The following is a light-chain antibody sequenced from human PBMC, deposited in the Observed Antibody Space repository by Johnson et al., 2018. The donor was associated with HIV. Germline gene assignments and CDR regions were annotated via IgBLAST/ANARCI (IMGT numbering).Light chain of an antibody. CDR2: DNN. Sequence: QSVLTQPPSVSAAPGQKVTIYCSGSRSSTGRNYASWYQKLPGTAPKLLIYDNNKRPSGIPDRFSGSKSGTSATLGITGLQTGDEADYYCGTWDSSLSSYVFGIGTKVTVL. V-gene: IGLV1-51*01. CDR3: GTWDSSLSSYV. J-gene: IGLJ1*01. CDR1: RSSTGRNY.